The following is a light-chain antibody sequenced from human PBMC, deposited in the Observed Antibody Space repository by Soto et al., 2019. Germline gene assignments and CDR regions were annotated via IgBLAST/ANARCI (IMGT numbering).Light chain of an antibody. CDR1: HAITSY. CDR2: DAS. V-gene: IGKV1-33*01. Sequence: DIQMTQSPSSLSASVGDRLTITCQASHAITSYLNWYQHKPGKAPKLLIYDASILEAGVPPRFSGSGSGTDFTLTSSGLQPEDVATYYCQHCDYLPIFGPGTTVDFK. J-gene: IGKJ3*01. CDR3: QHCDYLPI.